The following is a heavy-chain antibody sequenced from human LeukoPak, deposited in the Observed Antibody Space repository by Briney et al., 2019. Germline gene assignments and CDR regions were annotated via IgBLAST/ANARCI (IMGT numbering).Heavy chain of an antibody. CDR3: ARNPAAGRYYFDY. D-gene: IGHD6-13*01. J-gene: IGHJ4*02. CDR1: GGTFSSYA. Sequence: ASVKVSCKASGGTFSSYAISWVRQAPGQGLEWMGGIIPIFGTANYAQKFQGRVTITADESTSTAYMELSSLRSEDTAVYYCARNPAAGRYYFDYWGQGTLDTVSS. CDR2: IIPIFGTA. V-gene: IGHV1-69*13.